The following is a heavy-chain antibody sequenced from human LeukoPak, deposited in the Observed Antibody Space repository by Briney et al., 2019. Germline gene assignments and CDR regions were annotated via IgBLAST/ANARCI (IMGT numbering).Heavy chain of an antibody. J-gene: IGHJ3*02. V-gene: IGHV1-18*01. CDR1: GGTFSSYA. D-gene: IGHD1-26*01. CDR3: ARRSFTAGRMSGDAFDI. CDR2: ISAYNGNT. Sequence: GASVKVSCKASGGTFSSYAISWVRQAPGQGLEWMGWISAYNGNTNYAQKLQGRVTMTTDTSTSTAYMELRGLRSDDTAVYYCARRSFTAGRMSGDAFDIWGQGTMVTVSS.